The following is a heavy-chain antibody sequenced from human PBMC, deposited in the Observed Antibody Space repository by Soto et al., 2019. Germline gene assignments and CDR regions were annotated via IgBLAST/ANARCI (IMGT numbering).Heavy chain of an antibody. CDR1: GFIFSSYG. CDR3: AKGGITMVRGVIGFDY. V-gene: IGHV3-30*18. Sequence: GGSLRLSCAASGFIFSSYGMHWVRQAPGKGLEWVAVISYDGNNKYYADSVKGRFTISRDNSKNTLYLQMNSLRAEDTAVYYCAKGGITMVRGVIGFDYWGQGTLVTVSS. D-gene: IGHD3-10*01. CDR2: ISYDGNNK. J-gene: IGHJ4*02.